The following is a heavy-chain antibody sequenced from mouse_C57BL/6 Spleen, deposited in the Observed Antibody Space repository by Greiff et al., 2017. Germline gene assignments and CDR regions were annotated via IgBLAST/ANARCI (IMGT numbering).Heavy chain of an antibody. CDR1: GYAFSSSW. V-gene: IGHV1-82*01. J-gene: IGHJ3*01. D-gene: IGHD1-1*01. CDR2: IYPGDGDT. CDR3: ARESIYYYGSSPSFAY. Sequence: QVQLQQSGPELVKPGASVKISCKASGYAFSSSWMNWVKQRPGKGLEWIGRIYPGDGDTNYNGKFKGKATLTADKSSSTAYRQLSSLTSEDSAVYFCARESIYYYGSSPSFAYWGQGTLVTVSA.